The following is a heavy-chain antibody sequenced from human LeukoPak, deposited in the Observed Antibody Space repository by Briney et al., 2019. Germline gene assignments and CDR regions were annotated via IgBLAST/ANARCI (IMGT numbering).Heavy chain of an antibody. D-gene: IGHD2-2*01. CDR1: GFTFSSYA. J-gene: IGHJ5*02. V-gene: IGHV3-23*01. Sequence: GGSLRLSCAASGFTFSSYAMSWVRQAPGKGLEWVSAISGSGGSTYYADSVKGRLTISRDNSKNTLYLQMNSLRAEDTAVYYCAKDGFVGIVVVPAASWFDPWGQGTLVTVSS. CDR3: AKDGFVGIVVVPAASWFDP. CDR2: ISGSGGST.